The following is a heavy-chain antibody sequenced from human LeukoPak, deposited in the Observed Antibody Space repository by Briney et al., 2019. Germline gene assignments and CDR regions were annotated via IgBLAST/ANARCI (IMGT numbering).Heavy chain of an antibody. CDR3: AKHYGSGTYYNYFTY. CDR1: GFTFSSYA. J-gene: IGHJ4*02. V-gene: IGHV3-23*01. CDR2: ISGSGGNT. D-gene: IGHD3-10*01. Sequence: GGSLRLSCAASGFTFSSYALSWVRQAPGRGLEWVSAISGSGGNTYYADFVKGRFTISRDNSQNTLFLQMSSLRADDTATYYCAKHYGSGTYYNYFTYCGRGTLVSVSS.